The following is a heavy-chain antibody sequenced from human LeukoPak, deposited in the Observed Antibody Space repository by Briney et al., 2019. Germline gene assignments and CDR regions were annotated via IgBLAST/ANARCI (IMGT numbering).Heavy chain of an antibody. D-gene: IGHD6-13*01. Sequence: PGGSLRLSCAASGFTFSSYWMHWVRQAPEKGLVWVSRINSDGSSTSYADSVKGRFTISRDNAKNTLYLQMNSLRAEDTAVYYCARDPLIAAAGGYGMDVWGQGTTVTVSS. CDR2: INSDGSST. V-gene: IGHV3-74*01. CDR1: GFTFSSYW. J-gene: IGHJ6*02. CDR3: ARDPLIAAAGGYGMDV.